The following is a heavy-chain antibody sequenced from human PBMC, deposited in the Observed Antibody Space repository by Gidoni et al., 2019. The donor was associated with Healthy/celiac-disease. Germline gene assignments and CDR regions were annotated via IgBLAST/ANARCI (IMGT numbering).Heavy chain of an antibody. Sequence: EVQLVESGGGLVKPGGSLRLSCAASGFTFSSYSMNWVRQAPGKGLECVSSISSSSSYIYYADSVKGRFTISRDNAKNSLYLQMNSLRAEDTAVYYCAREGAAGGFDYWGQGTLVTVSS. CDR1: GFTFSSYS. D-gene: IGHD6-13*01. CDR3: AREGAAGGFDY. V-gene: IGHV3-21*01. J-gene: IGHJ4*02. CDR2: ISSSSSYI.